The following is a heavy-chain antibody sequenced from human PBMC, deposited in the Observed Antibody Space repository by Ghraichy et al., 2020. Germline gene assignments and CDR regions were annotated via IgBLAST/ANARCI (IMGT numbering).Heavy chain of an antibody. D-gene: IGHD2/OR15-2a*01. CDR3: ASEDTRNYIPSFFDY. CDR2: IHYSGTT. Sequence: SETLSLTCSVSGYSIRDGYYWAWIRQPPGGGPEWIGSIHYSGTTFDNQSLKSRVTLSIDTSQNQFSLDLNSVTAADTAVYFCASEDTRNYIPSFFDYWSQGSLVTVSS. V-gene: IGHV4-38-2*02. J-gene: IGHJ4*02. CDR1: GYSIRDGYY.